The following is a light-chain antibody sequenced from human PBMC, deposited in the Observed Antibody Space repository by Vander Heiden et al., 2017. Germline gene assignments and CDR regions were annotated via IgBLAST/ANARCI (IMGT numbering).Light chain of an antibody. J-gene: IGLJ3*02. Sequence: SSELTPPPSVSVSPGQTARITCSGDRLGDKYACWYQQKPGQSPVLVIYQDNRRPSGIPERFSGSTSANTATLTISGTQPMDEADYYCQAWDNNIMMFGGGTKLTVL. CDR3: QAWDNNIMM. CDR2: QDN. CDR1: RLGDKY. V-gene: IGLV3-1*01.